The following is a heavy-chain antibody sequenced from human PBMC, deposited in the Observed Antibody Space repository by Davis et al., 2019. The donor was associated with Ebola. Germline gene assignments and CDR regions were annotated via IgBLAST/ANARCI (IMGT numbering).Heavy chain of an antibody. J-gene: IGHJ6*04. V-gene: IGHV1-69*13. CDR2: ILPIFGTT. CDR1: GGTFGKHA. Sequence: SVKVSCKASGGTFGKHAINWVRLVPGQGLEWLGGILPIFGTTAYGQKFQDRVTITADASTSTAYLQLSTLRSDDTAVYYCARSGSYHYYYNMDVWGKGTTVTVSS. CDR3: ARSGSYHYYYNMDV. D-gene: IGHD1-26*01.